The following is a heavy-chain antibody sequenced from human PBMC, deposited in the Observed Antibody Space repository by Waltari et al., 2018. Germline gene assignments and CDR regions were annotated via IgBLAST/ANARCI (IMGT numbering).Heavy chain of an antibody. CDR3: AREVVPAAKIVVNWFDP. CDR1: GYSFTNYA. V-gene: IGHV7-4-1*02. CDR2: ITTNTENP. Sequence: QVQLVQSGSAWKKPGASVKVSCKAYGYSFTNYAINWVRQAPGQGLELMGWITTNTENPTYTQGFTRRFVFSLDTSVSTAYLQINDLKAEDTAIYYCAREVVPAAKIVVNWFDPWGQGTQVTVSS. D-gene: IGHD2-2*01. J-gene: IGHJ5*02.